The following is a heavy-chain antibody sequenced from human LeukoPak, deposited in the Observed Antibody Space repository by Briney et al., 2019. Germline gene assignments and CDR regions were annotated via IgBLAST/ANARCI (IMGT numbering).Heavy chain of an antibody. J-gene: IGHJ6*03. V-gene: IGHV4-39*01. CDR1: GGSLSSSSYY. D-gene: IGHD2-15*01. CDR2: IYYSGST. Sequence: SETLSLTCTVSGGSLSSSSYYWGWIRQPPGKGLEWIGSIYYSGSTYYNPSLKSRVTISVDTSKNQFSLKLSSVTAADTAVYYCARLRIRWAYYYYMDVWGKGTTVTISS. CDR3: ARLRIRWAYYYYMDV.